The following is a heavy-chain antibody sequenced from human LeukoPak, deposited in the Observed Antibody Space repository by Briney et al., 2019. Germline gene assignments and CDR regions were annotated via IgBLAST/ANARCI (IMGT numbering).Heavy chain of an antibody. CDR2: IHHSGTT. Sequence: PSETLSLTXAVYGGSFSGYYWSWIRQSPGKGLEWIGEIHHSGTTNCNPSLKSRVTISVDTSKNQFSLKLSSVTAADTAVYYCARATRRDWGQYYFDYWGQGNLVTVSS. CDR3: ARATRRDWGQYYFDY. V-gene: IGHV4-34*01. D-gene: IGHD7-27*01. J-gene: IGHJ4*02. CDR1: GGSFSGYY.